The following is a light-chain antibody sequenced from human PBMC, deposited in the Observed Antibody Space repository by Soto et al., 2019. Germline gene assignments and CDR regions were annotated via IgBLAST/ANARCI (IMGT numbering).Light chain of an antibody. CDR3: QQFNASPLT. CDR2: GAS. CDR1: QGISDY. J-gene: IGKJ4*01. V-gene: IGKV1-9*01. Sequence: DLQLTQSPSFLSASVGDRVTISCRASQGISDYLAWYQQKPGKAPKLLIYGASTLQSGVPSRFSGSASRTEFTLTISSLQPEDFATYFCQQFNASPLTFGGGTKLEIK.